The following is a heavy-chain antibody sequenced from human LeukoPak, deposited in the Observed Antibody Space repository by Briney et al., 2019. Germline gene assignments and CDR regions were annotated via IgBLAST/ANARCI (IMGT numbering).Heavy chain of an antibody. D-gene: IGHD1-26*01. CDR2: IYTSGST. J-gene: IGHJ3*02. V-gene: IGHV4-61*02. Sequence: SETLSPTCTVSGGSISSGSYYWSWIRQPAGKGLAWIGRIYTSGSTNYIPSLKSRVTISVDTSKNQFSLKLSSVTAADTAVYYCARANGSHRDAFDIWGQGTMVTVSS. CDR1: GGSISSGSYY. CDR3: ARANGSHRDAFDI.